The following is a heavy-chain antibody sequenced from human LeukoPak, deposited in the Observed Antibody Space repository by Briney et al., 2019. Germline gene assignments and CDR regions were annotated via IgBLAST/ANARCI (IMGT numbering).Heavy chain of an antibody. CDR2: INPSGGST. Sequence: ASVKVSCTASGYTFTSYYMHWVRQAPGQGLEWMGIINPSGGSTSYAQKFQGRVTMTRDTSTSTVYMELSSLRSEDTAVCYCARGMGYSYGDPSNWFDPWGQGTLVTVSS. CDR1: GYTFTSYY. V-gene: IGHV1-46*01. CDR3: ARGMGYSYGDPSNWFDP. J-gene: IGHJ5*02. D-gene: IGHD5-18*01.